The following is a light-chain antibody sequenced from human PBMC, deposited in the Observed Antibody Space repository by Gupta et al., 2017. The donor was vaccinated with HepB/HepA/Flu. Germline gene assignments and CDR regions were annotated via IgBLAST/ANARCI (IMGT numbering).Light chain of an antibody. Sequence: DIVMTQSPDSLAVSLGERATINCKSSQSVLYSSNNKNYLAWYQKKPGQPPKLLIYWASTRESGVPDRFSGSGSGTDFTLTISILHAEDVAVYYCQQDDSTPWTFGQGTKLEIK. V-gene: IGKV4-1*01. CDR1: QSVLYSSNNKNY. CDR2: WAS. CDR3: QQDDSTPWT. J-gene: IGKJ1*01.